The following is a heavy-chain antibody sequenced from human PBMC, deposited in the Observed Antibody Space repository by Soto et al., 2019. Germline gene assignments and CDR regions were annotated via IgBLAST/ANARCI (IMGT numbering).Heavy chain of an antibody. J-gene: IGHJ4*02. Sequence: GASVKVSCKASGGTFSSYAISWVRQAPGQGLEWMGGIIPIFGTANYAQKFQGRVTITADESTSTAYMELSSLRSEDTAVYYCAREVIGYSSGWIFDYWGQGTLVTVSS. D-gene: IGHD6-19*01. CDR3: AREVIGYSSGWIFDY. V-gene: IGHV1-69*13. CDR1: GGTFSSYA. CDR2: IIPIFGTA.